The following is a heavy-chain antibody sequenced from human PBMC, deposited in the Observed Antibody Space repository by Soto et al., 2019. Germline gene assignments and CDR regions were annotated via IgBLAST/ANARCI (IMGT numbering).Heavy chain of an antibody. CDR3: QRGDKSFDS. J-gene: IGHJ4*02. CDR2: IFGDSSSI. V-gene: IGHV3-21*01. Sequence: GWSXRLYGSGSVFTFTTYTMNGVRQAPGQGLEWVSSIFGDSSSIYYADSVKGRFTLSRDNAENSLYLQMSSLKAEDTAVYYCQRGDKSFDSWGQGVLVTVSS. CDR1: VFTFTTYT.